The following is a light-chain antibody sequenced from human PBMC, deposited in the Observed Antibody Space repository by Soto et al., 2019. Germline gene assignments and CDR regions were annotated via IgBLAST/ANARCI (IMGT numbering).Light chain of an antibody. J-gene: IGKJ1*01. CDR3: QEYDNWPLWT. Sequence: ETVMTQSPATLPVSPGERATLSCSASQSVRSNLAWYQQNPGQAPRLLIYGASTRATGFPARFSGSGSGTEFTLTIHSLQSEDFALYYCQEYDNWPLWTFGQGTKVDIK. CDR2: GAS. V-gene: IGKV3-15*01. CDR1: QSVRSN.